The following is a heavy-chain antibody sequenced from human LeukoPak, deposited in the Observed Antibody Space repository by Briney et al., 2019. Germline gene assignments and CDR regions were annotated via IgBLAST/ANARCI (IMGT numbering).Heavy chain of an antibody. CDR3: ARAWIQLWLQHPYYFDY. J-gene: IGHJ4*02. CDR2: IKQDGSEK. V-gene: IGHV3-7*01. Sequence: GGSLRLSCAASGFTFSSYWMSWVRQAPGKGLEWVANIKQDGSEKYYVDSVKGRFTISRDNAKNSLYLQMNSLRAEDTAVYYCARAWIQLWLQHPYYFDYWGQGTLVTVSS. D-gene: IGHD5-18*01. CDR1: GFTFSSYW.